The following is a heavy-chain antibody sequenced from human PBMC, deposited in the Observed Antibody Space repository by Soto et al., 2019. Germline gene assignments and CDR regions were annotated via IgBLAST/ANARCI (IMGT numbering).Heavy chain of an antibody. V-gene: IGHV4-31*03. D-gene: IGHD2-2*01. J-gene: IGHJ5*01. CDR3: AKGACSSTACYEFDS. Sequence: SETLSLTCTVSGGSISSAGNYWNWIRQHPGKGLEWIGYIYNSGNTYYNPSLKSRVTILIDRSENQLSLKLTSVTAADTAVYYCAKGACSSTACYEFDSWGQGTLVT. CDR2: IYNSGNT. CDR1: GGSISSAGNY.